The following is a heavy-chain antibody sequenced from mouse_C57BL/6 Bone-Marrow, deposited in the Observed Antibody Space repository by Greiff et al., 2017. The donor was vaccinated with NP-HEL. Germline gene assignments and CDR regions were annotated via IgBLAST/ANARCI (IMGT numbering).Heavy chain of an antibody. Sequence: VKLVESGPELVKPGASVKLSCKASGYTFTSYDINWVKQRPGQGLEWIGWIYPRDGSTKYNEKFKGKATLTVDTSSSTAYMELHSLTSEDSAVYFCAQARAWFAYWGQGTLVTVSA. D-gene: IGHD3-2*02. V-gene: IGHV1-85*01. CDR3: AQARAWFAY. CDR1: GYTFTSYD. J-gene: IGHJ3*01. CDR2: IYPRDGST.